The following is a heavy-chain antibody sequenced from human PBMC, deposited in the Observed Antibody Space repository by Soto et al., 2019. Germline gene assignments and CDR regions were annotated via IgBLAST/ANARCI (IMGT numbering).Heavy chain of an antibody. V-gene: IGHV3-33*01. J-gene: IGHJ4*02. CDR3: ARAYRRDGYFDY. D-gene: IGHD2-2*01. Sequence: QVQLVESGGGVVQPGRSLRLSCAASGFTFSSYGMHWVRQAPGKGLEWVAVIWYDGSNTYYADSVKGRFTISRDNSKNPLYLQMNCLRAEDTAVYYCARAYRRDGYFDYWGQGTLVTVSS. CDR2: IWYDGSNT. CDR1: GFTFSSYG.